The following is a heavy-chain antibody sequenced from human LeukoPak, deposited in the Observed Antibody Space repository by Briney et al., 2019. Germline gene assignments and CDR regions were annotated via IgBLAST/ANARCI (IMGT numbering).Heavy chain of an antibody. Sequence: PGGSLRLSCAASGFTFSSYAMHWVRQAPGKGLEWVAVISYDGSNKYYADSVKGRFTISRDNSKNTLYLQMNSLRAEDTAVYYCARGQISSSWRLCYYGMDVWGQGTTVTVSS. CDR1: GFTFSSYA. V-gene: IGHV3-30*01. J-gene: IGHJ6*02. D-gene: IGHD6-13*01. CDR3: ARGQISSSWRLCYYGMDV. CDR2: ISYDGSNK.